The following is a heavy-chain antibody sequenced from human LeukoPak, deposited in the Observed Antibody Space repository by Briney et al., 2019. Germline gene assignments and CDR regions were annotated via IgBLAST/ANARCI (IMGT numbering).Heavy chain of an antibody. Sequence: GESLKISCKGSGYTFSIYWIGWVRQVPGKDLEWMGIIYPGDSDTTYSTSFQGQVTISADKSISTAYLQWSSLKASDTAMYYCARLTYYDSSGYFDYWGQGTLVTVSS. CDR2: IYPGDSDT. V-gene: IGHV5-51*01. D-gene: IGHD3-22*01. J-gene: IGHJ4*02. CDR3: ARLTYYDSSGYFDY. CDR1: GYTFSIYW.